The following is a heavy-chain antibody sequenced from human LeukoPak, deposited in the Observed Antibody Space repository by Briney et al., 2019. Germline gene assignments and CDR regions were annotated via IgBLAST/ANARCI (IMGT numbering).Heavy chain of an antibody. CDR1: GFTFFTYS. CDR3: AKDSYSGYNDFGIDS. V-gene: IGHV3-30*18. CDR2: SSFDENNK. Sequence: PGMSLRLSCAASGFTFFTYSMHWVRQAPGKGLEWLAVSSFDENNKYYADSVRGRFTISRDNSKNTVYLQMDSLRPEDTAIYYCAKDSYSGYNDFGIDSWGQGTLVSVSS. D-gene: IGHD5-12*01. J-gene: IGHJ4*02.